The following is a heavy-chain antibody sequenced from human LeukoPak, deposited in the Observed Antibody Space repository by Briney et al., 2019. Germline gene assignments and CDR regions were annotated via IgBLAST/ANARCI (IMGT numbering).Heavy chain of an antibody. D-gene: IGHD1-1*01. CDR1: GVSISGSSYY. CDR2: IYYNGNT. CDR3: GRHVQAPSFDP. V-gene: IGHV4-39*01. Sequence: SETLSLTCTVSGVSISGSSYYWGWIRQPPGKGLEWIGSIYYNGNTYYNPSLKSRVTISADTSTNHFSLKLTSVTAADTAVYYCGRHVQAPSFDPWGQGTLVTVSS. J-gene: IGHJ5*02.